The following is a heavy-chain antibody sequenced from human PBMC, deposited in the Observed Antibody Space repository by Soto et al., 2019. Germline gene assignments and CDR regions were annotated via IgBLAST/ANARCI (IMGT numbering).Heavy chain of an antibody. CDR2: TYYRSNWRH. CDR3: ARGVAGSGFDL. V-gene: IGHV6-1*01. Sequence: SQTLSLTEAISGDSVCSNTAAWNWIRSSPSRGLEWLGRTYYRSNWRHDYAVSVKSRITVNPDTSKNHFSLQLNSVTPDDTAVYYCARGVAGSGFDLWGQGTLVTVSS. J-gene: IGHJ4*02. D-gene: IGHD6-19*01. CDR1: GDSVCSNTAA.